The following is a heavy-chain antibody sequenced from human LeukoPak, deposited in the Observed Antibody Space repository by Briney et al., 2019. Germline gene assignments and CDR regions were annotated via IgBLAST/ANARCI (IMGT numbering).Heavy chain of an antibody. CDR1: GGSISSYY. D-gene: IGHD3-22*01. CDR3: ARVCGSCYYYVGCLDY. J-gene: IGHJ4*02. Sequence: PSETLSLTCTVSGGSISSYYWSWIRQPPGKGLEWIGYIHYSGSTNYNPSLKSRVTISVDTSKNQFSLKLSSVTAADTAVYYCARVCGSCYYYVGCLDYWGQGTLVTVSS. CDR2: IHYSGST. V-gene: IGHV4-59*01.